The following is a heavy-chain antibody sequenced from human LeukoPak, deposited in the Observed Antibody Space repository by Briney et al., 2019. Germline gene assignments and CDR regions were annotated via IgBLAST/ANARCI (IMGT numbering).Heavy chain of an antibody. CDR3: ARDGGDAFDI. V-gene: IGHV4-61*02. J-gene: IGHJ3*02. D-gene: IGHD3-16*01. CDR1: GGSISSGSYY. CDR2: IYTSGST. Sequence: TPSQTLSLTCTVSGGSISSGSYYWSWIRQPAGKGLEWIGRIYTSGSTNYNPSLKSRVTISVDTSKNQFSLKLSSVTAADTAVYYCARDGGDAFDIWGQGTMVTVSS.